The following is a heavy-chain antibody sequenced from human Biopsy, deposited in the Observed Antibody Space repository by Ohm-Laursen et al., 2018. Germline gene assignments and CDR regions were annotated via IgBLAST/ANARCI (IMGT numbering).Heavy chain of an antibody. Sequence: GTLSLTCGVYGGSFSGYYCSWIRQPPGKGLEWIGGINDSGRTNYNPSLRSRVTFSVDTSKNQFSLKLSSVTAADTAVYYCARGTNYYGSGRNRHWFDPWGQGTQVTVSS. D-gene: IGHD3-10*01. J-gene: IGHJ5*02. CDR1: GGSFSGYY. V-gene: IGHV4-34*01. CDR3: ARGTNYYGSGRNRHWFDP. CDR2: INDSGRT.